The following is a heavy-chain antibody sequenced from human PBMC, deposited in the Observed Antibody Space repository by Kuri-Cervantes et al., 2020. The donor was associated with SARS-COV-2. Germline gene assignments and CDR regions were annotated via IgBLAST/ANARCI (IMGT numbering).Heavy chain of an antibody. D-gene: IGHD3-10*01. V-gene: IGHV3-23*01. CDR3: AKDIRFQQGFGNFQH. J-gene: IGHJ1*01. CDR1: GFSFSSYA. Sequence: GGSLRLSCAASGFSFSSYAMTWVRQAPGKGLDWVSLISGSGESTYYADSVQGRFTISRDNSRNTVFLQMNSLRADDTAVYYCAKDIRFQQGFGNFQHWGQGILVTVSS. CDR2: ISGSGEST.